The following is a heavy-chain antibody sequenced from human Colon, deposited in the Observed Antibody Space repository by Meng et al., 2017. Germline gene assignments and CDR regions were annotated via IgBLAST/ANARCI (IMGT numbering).Heavy chain of an antibody. CDR3: ARERIQLWSHYFDY. Sequence: GESLKISCAASGFTFSSYAMHWVRQAPGKGLEWVAVISYDGSNKYYADSVKGRFTISRDNSKNTLYLQMNSLRAEDTAVYYCARERIQLWSHYFDYWGQGTRVTGYS. CDR1: GFTFSSYA. V-gene: IGHV3-30*04. J-gene: IGHJ4*02. CDR2: ISYDGSNK. D-gene: IGHD5-18*01.